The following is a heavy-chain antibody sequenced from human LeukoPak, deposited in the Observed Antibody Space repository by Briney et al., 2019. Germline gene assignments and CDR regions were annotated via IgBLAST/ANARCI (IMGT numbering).Heavy chain of an antibody. CDR2: IYTSGST. CDR1: GGSISSGSYY. CDR3: AGGDYGGPFDY. D-gene: IGHD4-23*01. Sequence: PSQTLSLTCTVSGGSISSGSYYWSWIRQPAGKGLEWIGRIYTSGSTNYNPSLKSRVTISVDTSKNQFSLKLSSVTAADTAVYYCAGGDYGGPFDYWGQGTLVTVSS. J-gene: IGHJ4*02. V-gene: IGHV4-61*02.